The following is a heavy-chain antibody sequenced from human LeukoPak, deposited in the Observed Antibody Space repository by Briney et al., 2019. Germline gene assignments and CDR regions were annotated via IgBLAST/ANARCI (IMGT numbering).Heavy chain of an antibody. CDR3: ARGRSPPTYYYYYGMDV. CDR2: INHSGST. D-gene: IGHD3-10*01. Sequence: SGTLSLTCAVYGGSFSGYYWSWIRQPPGKGLEWIGEINHSGSTNYNPSLKSRVTISVDTSKNQFSLKLSSVTAADTAVYYCARGRSPPTYYYYYGMDVWGQGTTVTVSS. J-gene: IGHJ6*02. CDR1: GGSFSGYY. V-gene: IGHV4-34*01.